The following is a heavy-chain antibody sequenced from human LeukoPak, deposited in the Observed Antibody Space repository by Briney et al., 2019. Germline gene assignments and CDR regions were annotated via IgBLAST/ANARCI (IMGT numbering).Heavy chain of an antibody. V-gene: IGHV3-49*04. CDR3: ARVVVHSSEDYFDY. J-gene: IGHJ4*02. Sequence: PGGSLRLSCTASGFTFGDYTMSWVRQAPGKGLEWVGFIRSKAYGATTEYAASVKGRFTISRDDSKSIAYLQMNSLKTEDTAVYYCARVVVHSSEDYFDYWGQGTLVTVSS. CDR2: IRSKAYGATT. D-gene: IGHD3-22*01. CDR1: GFTFGDYT.